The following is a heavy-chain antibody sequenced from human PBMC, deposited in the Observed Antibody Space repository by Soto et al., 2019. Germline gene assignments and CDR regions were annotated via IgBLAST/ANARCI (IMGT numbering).Heavy chain of an antibody. Sequence: ASVKVSCKASGYTFTSYYMHWVRQAPGQGLEWMGIINPSGGSTSYAQKFQGRVTMTRDTSTSTVYMELSSLRSEDTAVYYCARPGDCGGDCDDMDYYYGMDVWGQGTTVTVSS. D-gene: IGHD2-21*02. CDR2: INPSGGST. J-gene: IGHJ6*02. CDR3: ARPGDCGGDCDDMDYYYGMDV. V-gene: IGHV1-46*03. CDR1: GYTFTSYY.